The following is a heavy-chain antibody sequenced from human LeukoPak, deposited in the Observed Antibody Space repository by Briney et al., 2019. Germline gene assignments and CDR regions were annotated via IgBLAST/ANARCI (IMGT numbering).Heavy chain of an antibody. CDR3: ARRQGTTLNFDY. D-gene: IGHD1-1*01. V-gene: IGHV1-2*02. Sequence: GASVKVSCKASRYTFTGYYIHWVRQAPGQGLEWMGWINPNRGGTNYAQNLQGRVTMTTDTSTSTAYMELRSLRSDDTAVYYCARRQGTTLNFDYWGQGTLVTVSS. CDR1: RYTFTGYY. CDR2: INPNRGGT. J-gene: IGHJ4*02.